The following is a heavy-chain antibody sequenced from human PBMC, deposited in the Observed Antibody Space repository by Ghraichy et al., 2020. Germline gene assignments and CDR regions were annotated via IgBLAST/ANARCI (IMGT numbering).Heavy chain of an antibody. V-gene: IGHV1-2*02. J-gene: IGHJ4*02. Sequence: ASVKVSCKASGYTFTGYYMHWVRQAPGQGLEWMGWINPNSGGTNYAQKFQGRVTMTRDTSISTAYMELSRLRSDDTAVYYCARDHLIGGGYNGNYWGQGTLVTVSS. CDR2: INPNSGGT. D-gene: IGHD5-24*01. CDR3: ARDHLIGGGYNGNY. CDR1: GYTFTGYY.